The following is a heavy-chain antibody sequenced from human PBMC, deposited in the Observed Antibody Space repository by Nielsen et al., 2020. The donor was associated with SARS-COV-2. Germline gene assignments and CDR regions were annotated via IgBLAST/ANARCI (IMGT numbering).Heavy chain of an antibody. CDR2: FDPEDGET. V-gene: IGHV1-24*01. Sequence: ASVKVSCKVSGYTLTELSMHWVRQAPGKGLEWMGGFDPEDGETIYAQKFQGRVTITADKSTSTVYMELSSLRSEDTAVYYCASTAMVGGFDYWGQGTLVTVSS. D-gene: IGHD5-18*01. CDR3: ASTAMVGGFDY. J-gene: IGHJ4*02. CDR1: GYTLTELS.